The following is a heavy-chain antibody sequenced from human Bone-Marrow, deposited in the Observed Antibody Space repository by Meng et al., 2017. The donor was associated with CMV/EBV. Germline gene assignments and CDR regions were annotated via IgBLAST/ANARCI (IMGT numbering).Heavy chain of an antibody. CDR3: AREGEGGLPAANTFDI. CDR1: GYTLTDYY. CDR2: INPNSGGT. D-gene: IGHD2-2*01. Sequence: ASVKVSCKASGYTLTDYYMHWVRQAPGQGLEWMGWINPNSGGTNYAQKFQGRVTMTRDTSISTAYMELSRLRSDDTAGYYCAREGEGGLPAANTFDIWGQGTMVTVSS. V-gene: IGHV1-2*02. J-gene: IGHJ3*02.